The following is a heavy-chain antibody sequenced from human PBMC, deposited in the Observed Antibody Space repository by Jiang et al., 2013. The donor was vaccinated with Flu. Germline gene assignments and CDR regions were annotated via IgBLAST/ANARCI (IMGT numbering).Heavy chain of an antibody. CDR2: ET. J-gene: IGHJ4*02. Sequence: ETIYAQKFQGRVTMTEDTSTDTAYMELSSLRSEDTAVYYCATHRMVQGVIITLLSYWGQGTLVTVSS. V-gene: IGHV1-24*01. CDR3: ATHRMVQGVIITLLSY. D-gene: IGHD3-10*01.